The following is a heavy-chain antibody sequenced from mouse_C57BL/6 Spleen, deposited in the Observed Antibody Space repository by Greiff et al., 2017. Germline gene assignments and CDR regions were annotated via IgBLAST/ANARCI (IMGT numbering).Heavy chain of an antibody. D-gene: IGHD1-1*01. V-gene: IGHV1-72*01. J-gene: IGHJ2*01. CDR3: ASALITTVVAPFDY. Sequence: QVQLQQSGAELVKPGASVKLSCKASGYTFTSDWMHWVKQRPGRGLEWIGRIDPTSGGTKYNEKFKSKATLTVDKPSSTAYLQLSSLTSEDSAVYYCASALITTVVAPFDYWGQGTTRTVCS. CDR2: IDPTSGGT. CDR1: GYTFTSDW.